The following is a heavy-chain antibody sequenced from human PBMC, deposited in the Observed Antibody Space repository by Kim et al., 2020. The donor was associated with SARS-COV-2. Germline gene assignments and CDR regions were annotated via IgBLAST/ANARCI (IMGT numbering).Heavy chain of an antibody. CDR2: MYYSGTT. V-gene: IGHV4-39*01. J-gene: IGHJ5*01. D-gene: IGHD6-13*01. CDR1: GDSISSGTHF. Sequence: SETLSLTCSVSGDSISSGTHFWGWIRQTPEKGLEWIVNMYYSGTTYYNPSLKSRVTMSLDTSKNQLSLRLTSVTAADTAVYFCSGLPYSSSWYRWFDTW. CDR3: SGLPYSSSWYRWFDT.